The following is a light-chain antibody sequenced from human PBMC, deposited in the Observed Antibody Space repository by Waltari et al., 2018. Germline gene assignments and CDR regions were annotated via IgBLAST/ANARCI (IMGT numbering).Light chain of an antibody. V-gene: IGKV1-39*01. J-gene: IGKJ1*01. Sequence: DIQMTQAPSPLSASVGDRVTITCRASGNVNNYLNWYQQKPGKAPKLLIYKSSTLQGGVPSRFSGSGSGTTYTFTISSLQSEDVATYYCQHAYGTPWTFGQGTKVEIK. CDR1: GNVNNY. CDR3: QHAYGTPWT. CDR2: KSS.